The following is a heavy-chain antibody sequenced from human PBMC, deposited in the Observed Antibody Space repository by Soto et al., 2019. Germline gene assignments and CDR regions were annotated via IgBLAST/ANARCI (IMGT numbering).Heavy chain of an antibody. D-gene: IGHD2-2*01. CDR2: IYYSGST. Sequence: SSETLSLTCTVSGGSISSGGYYWSWIRQHPGKGLEWIGYIYYSGSTYYNPSLKSRVTISVDTSKNQFSLKLSSVTAADTAVYYCARDLVVPAAGGAFDIWGQGTMVTVS. V-gene: IGHV4-31*03. CDR3: ARDLVVPAAGGAFDI. CDR1: GGSISSGGYY. J-gene: IGHJ3*02.